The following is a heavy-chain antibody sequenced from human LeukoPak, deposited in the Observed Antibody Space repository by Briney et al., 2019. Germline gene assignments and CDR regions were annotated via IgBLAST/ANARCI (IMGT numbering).Heavy chain of an antibody. J-gene: IGHJ3*02. CDR1: GFTFSGSA. CDR3: AKDAPYYYDSSGYGGAFDI. V-gene: IGHV3-73*01. Sequence: GGSLRLSCAASGFTFSGSAMHWVRQASGKGLEWVGRIRSKANHYATAYAASVKGRFTVSRDDSKNTLYLQINSLRAEDTAVYYCAKDAPYYYDSSGYGGAFDIWGQGTMVTVSS. D-gene: IGHD3-22*01. CDR2: IRSKANHYAT.